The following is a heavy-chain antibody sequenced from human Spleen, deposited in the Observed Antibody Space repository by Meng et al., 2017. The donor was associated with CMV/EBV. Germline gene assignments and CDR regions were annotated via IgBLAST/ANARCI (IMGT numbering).Heavy chain of an antibody. D-gene: IGHD5-12*01. J-gene: IGHJ4*02. V-gene: IGHV3-74*01. CDR3: ARLRTSGYGHFDY. CDR2: IHGDGSST. Sequence: AASGFTFSSYWMHWVRQAPGKGLVWVSRIHGDGSSTSYADSVKGRFTISRDNAKNTLYLQMNSLRAEDTAVYYCARLRTSGYGHFDYWGQGTLVTVSS. CDR1: GFTFSSYW.